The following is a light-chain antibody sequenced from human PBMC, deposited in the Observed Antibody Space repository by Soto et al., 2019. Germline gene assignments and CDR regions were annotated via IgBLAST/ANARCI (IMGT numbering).Light chain of an antibody. J-gene: IGKJ3*01. V-gene: IGKV3-20*01. CDR3: QQYGSSPLT. CDR1: QSIDNNH. CDR2: GTS. Sequence: EIVLTQSPGTLSLSPGERVTLSCRASQSIDNNHLAWYQQKPGQAPRLLIHGTSNRATGIPDRFSGSGSGTDFTLTFSRLEPEDFAVYYCQQYGSSPLTFGPGTKVEI.